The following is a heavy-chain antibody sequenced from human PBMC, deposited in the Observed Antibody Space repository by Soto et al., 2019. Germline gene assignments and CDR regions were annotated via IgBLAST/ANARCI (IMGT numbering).Heavy chain of an antibody. CDR1: GYTFINYD. CDR2: MNPGSGKT. CDR3: ARMASFGTLNWFDP. V-gene: IGHV1-8*02. Sequence: QVQLVQSGAEVKEPGASVRVSCKASGYTFINYDISWVRQATGKGLEWMGWMNPGSGKTGYATQFQGRVTMTRDASTSTAHLELSSLTSEDTAVYYCARMASFGTLNWFDPWGQGTLVTVSS. D-gene: IGHD3-16*01. J-gene: IGHJ5*02.